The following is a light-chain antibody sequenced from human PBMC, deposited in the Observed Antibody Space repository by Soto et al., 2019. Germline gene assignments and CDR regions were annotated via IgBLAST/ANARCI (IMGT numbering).Light chain of an antibody. V-gene: IGLV2-14*03. CDR1: SSDVGAYNF. Sequence: QSVLTQPASVSGSPGQSITISCTGTSSDVGAYNFVSWHQQHPGKAPKLMIYNVYDRPSGVSYRFSGSKSGNTASLTVSGLQGEDEDDYYCRAYAVSRIYVFGTGTKVTVL. CDR2: NVY. J-gene: IGLJ1*01. CDR3: RAYAVSRIYV.